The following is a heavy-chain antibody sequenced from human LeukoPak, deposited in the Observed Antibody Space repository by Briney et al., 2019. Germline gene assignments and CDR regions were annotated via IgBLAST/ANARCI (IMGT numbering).Heavy chain of an antibody. CDR2: IYYSGST. J-gene: IGHJ4*02. V-gene: IGHV4-31*03. CDR3: ARGVAARPRRLLDY. CDR1: GGSISSGGYY. D-gene: IGHD6-6*01. Sequence: PSETLSLTCTVSGGSISSGGYYWSWIRQHPGKGLEWIGYIYYSGSTYYNPSLKSRVTISVDTSKNQFSLKLSSVTAADTAVYYCARGVAARPRRLLDYWGQGTLVTVSS.